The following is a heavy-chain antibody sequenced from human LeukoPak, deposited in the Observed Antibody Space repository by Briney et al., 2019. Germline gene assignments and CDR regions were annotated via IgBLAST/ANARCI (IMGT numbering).Heavy chain of an antibody. J-gene: IGHJ4*02. CDR3: ARDPAGIQLWLGRYSDY. D-gene: IGHD5-18*01. CDR1: GFTFSSYW. Sequence: GGSLRLSCAASGFTFSSYWMHWVRHAPGQGLVWVSRINSDGSSTSYADSVKGRFTISRDNAKNTLYLQMNSLRAEDTAVYYCARDPAGIQLWLGRYSDYWGQGTLVTVSS. CDR2: INSDGSST. V-gene: IGHV3-74*01.